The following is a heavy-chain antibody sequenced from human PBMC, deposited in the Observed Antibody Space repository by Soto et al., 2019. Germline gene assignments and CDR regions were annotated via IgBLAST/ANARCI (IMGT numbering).Heavy chain of an antibody. V-gene: IGHV1-3*01. CDR3: ARVSGLWFGEGAPTHYFAY. J-gene: IGHJ4*02. CDR1: GYSFSSYA. CDR2: ISAGNGNT. Sequence: ASVKVSCKASGYSFSSYALHWVRQAPGQRLEWMGWISAGNGNTKYSQKFQGRVTITRDTSASTAYMELSSLRSEDTAVYYCARVSGLWFGEGAPTHYFAYWGQGTLVPVSS. D-gene: IGHD3-10*01.